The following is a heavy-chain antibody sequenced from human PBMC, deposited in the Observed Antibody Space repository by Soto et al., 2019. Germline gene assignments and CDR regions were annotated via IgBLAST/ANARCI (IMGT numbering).Heavy chain of an antibody. J-gene: IGHJ4*02. D-gene: IGHD3-10*01. CDR1: GFTISRFG. Sequence: GSLKLSCAVSGFTISRFGRNWVRQAPGKGLEWISYITSDSSTRHYADFVKGRFTISRDNAKNSLYLQMNSLRDEDTAVYFCARDPDGIIDFDYWGQGTQVTVSS. V-gene: IGHV3-48*02. CDR2: ITSDSSTR. CDR3: ARDPDGIIDFDY.